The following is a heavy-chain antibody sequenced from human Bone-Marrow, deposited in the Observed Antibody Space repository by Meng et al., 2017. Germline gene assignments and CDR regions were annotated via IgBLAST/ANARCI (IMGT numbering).Heavy chain of an antibody. V-gene: IGHV4-59*12. CDR1: GGSISSDY. CDR3: ARESSGGSYYFDY. Sequence: QVQLQESGPGLVKPSETLSLTCTVSGGSISSDYWNWIRQPPGKGLEWNGYIYYSGSTNYNTSLKSRVTISLDTSKNQFSLRLSSVTAADTAVYYCARESSGGSYYFDYWGQGTLVTVSS. J-gene: IGHJ4*02. D-gene: IGHD6-19*01. CDR2: IYYSGST.